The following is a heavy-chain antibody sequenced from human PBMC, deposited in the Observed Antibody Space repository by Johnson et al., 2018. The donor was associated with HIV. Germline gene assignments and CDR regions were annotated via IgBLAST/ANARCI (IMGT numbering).Heavy chain of an antibody. Sequence: VQLVESGGGLVQPGGSLRLSCAASGFTFSSYWMSLVRQAPGKGLEWVANIKQDGSEKYYVDSVKGRFTISRDNAKNSLYLQMNSLRAEDTAVYYCARVRGGTGHGAFDIWGQGTMVTVSS. CDR2: IKQDGSEK. CDR3: ARVRGGTGHGAFDI. J-gene: IGHJ3*02. V-gene: IGHV3-7*04. CDR1: GFTFSSYW.